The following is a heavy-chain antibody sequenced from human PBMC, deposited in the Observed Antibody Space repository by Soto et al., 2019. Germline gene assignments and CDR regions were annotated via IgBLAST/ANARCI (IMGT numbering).Heavy chain of an antibody. V-gene: IGHV3-23*01. CDR2: ISGSGGST. Sequence: LRLSCAASGFTFSSYAMSWVRQAPGKGLEWVSAISGSGGSTYYADSVKGRFTISRDNSKNTLYLQMNSLRAEDTAVYYCAKDQIAAAGTSYYYGMDVWGQGTTVTVSS. CDR3: AKDQIAAAGTSYYYGMDV. J-gene: IGHJ6*02. D-gene: IGHD6-13*01. CDR1: GFTFSSYA.